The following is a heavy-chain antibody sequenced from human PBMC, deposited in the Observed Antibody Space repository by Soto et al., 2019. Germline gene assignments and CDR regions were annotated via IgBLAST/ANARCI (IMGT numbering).Heavy chain of an antibody. Sequence: EVQLVESGGGLVKPGGSLRLSCVASGFTFTSYSRNWVRQAPGKGLEWVSSIGDGSDYIVYADSMKGRFTISRDNAKNSLYLETNSLRAEDTAVYFCAGNDEGGSRLWGQGTLVTVSS. V-gene: IGHV3-21*01. D-gene: IGHD2-2*01. J-gene: IGHJ4*02. CDR3: AGNDEGGSRL. CDR1: GFTFTSYS. CDR2: IGDGSDYI.